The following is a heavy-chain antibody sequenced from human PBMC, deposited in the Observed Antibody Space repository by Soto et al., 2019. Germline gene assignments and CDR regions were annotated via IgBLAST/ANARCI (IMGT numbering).Heavy chain of an antibody. Sequence: ASVKVSCKASGYTFSSYAMHWVRQAPGQRLEWMGWINAGYGNTKSSQKFQDRVTISRDTSASTAYMELTSPRSEDTAVYYCARDTGDGTFDFWGQGTLVTVSS. J-gene: IGHJ4*02. CDR2: INAGYGNT. D-gene: IGHD7-27*01. V-gene: IGHV1-3*01. CDR1: GYTFSSYA. CDR3: ARDTGDGTFDF.